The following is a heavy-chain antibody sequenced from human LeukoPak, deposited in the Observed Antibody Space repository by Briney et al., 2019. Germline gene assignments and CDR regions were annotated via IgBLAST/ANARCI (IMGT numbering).Heavy chain of an antibody. V-gene: IGHV3-23*01. CDR2: MSGSGGYT. D-gene: IGHD3-10*01. J-gene: IGHJ6*03. CDR3: AKENGRGSPYHYCYMDV. Sequence: PGRSLRLSCAASGFTFNDYAMSWVRQAPRKGLEWVSAMSGSGGYTYTADSVKGRFTISRDNSKNTLYLQMNRLRAEDTALYYCAKENGRGSPYHYCYMDVWGKGTTVTVS. CDR1: GFTFNDYA.